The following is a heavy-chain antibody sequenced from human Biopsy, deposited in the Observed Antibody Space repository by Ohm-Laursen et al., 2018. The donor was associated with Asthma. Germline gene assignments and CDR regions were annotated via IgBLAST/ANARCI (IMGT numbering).Heavy chain of an antibody. CDR2: ISVYNGNT. V-gene: IGHV1-18*01. CDR3: ARAVDYSHYYGIDV. Sequence: GASVKASCKTSVYTFNSAGITWVRQAPGQGLEWMGWISVYNGNTKGAQKLQDRVTMITDTSTSTAYMELRSLRSDDTAVYFCARAVDYSHYYGIDVWGQGTTVTVS. D-gene: IGHD3-10*01. CDR1: VYTFNSAG. J-gene: IGHJ6*02.